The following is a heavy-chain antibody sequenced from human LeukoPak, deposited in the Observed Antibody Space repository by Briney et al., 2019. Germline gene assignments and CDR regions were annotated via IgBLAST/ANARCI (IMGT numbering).Heavy chain of an antibody. V-gene: IGHV4-39*01. CDR2: IHYTGTT. D-gene: IGHD1-26*01. Sequence: PSETLSLTCTVSGGSISGSSSYWGWIRQPPGKGLDYIGSIHYTGTTYYNPSLKSRVTLSVDTSQNQFSLKLTSVTAADTAVYYCARGSPYASWGQGTLVTVSS. J-gene: IGHJ5*02. CDR1: GGSISGSSSY. CDR3: ARGSPYAS.